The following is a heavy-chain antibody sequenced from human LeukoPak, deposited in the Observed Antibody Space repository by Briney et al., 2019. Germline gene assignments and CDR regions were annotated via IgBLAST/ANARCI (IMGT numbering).Heavy chain of an antibody. Sequence: PGRSLRLSCAASGFTFSSYAMSWVRQAPGKGLEWVSAISGSGGSTYYADSVKGRFTISRDNSKNTLYLQMNSLRAEDTAVYYCAKDLGGLRYFDWLSMDYYYGMDVWGQGTTVTVSS. V-gene: IGHV3-23*01. D-gene: IGHD3-9*01. J-gene: IGHJ6*02. CDR3: AKDLGGLRYFDWLSMDYYYGMDV. CDR1: GFTFSSYA. CDR2: ISGSGGST.